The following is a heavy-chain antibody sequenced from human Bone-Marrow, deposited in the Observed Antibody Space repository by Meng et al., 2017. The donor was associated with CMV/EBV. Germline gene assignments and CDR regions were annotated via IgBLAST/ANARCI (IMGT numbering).Heavy chain of an antibody. D-gene: IGHD2-2*01. CDR1: GFTFDDYA. V-gene: IGHV3-9*01. J-gene: IGHJ5*02. CDR2: ISWNSGSI. Sequence: SLKISCAASGFTFDDYAMHWVRQAPGKGLEWVSGISWNSGSIGYADSVKGRFTISRDNAKNSLYLQMNSLRAEDTAVYYCARGYIVVVPAARGWFDPWGQGTLVTVSS. CDR3: ARGYIVVVPAARGWFDP.